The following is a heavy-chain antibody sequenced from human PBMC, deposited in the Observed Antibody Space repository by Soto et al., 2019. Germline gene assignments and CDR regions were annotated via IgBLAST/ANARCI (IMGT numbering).Heavy chain of an antibody. J-gene: IGHJ3*02. D-gene: IGHD2-8*01. CDR3: ARGRIVLMVGRGEGSAFDI. CDR2: IYYSGST. CDR1: GGSISSGGYY. Sequence: QVQLQESGPGLVKPSQTLSLTCTVSGGSISSGGYYWSWIRQHPGKGLEWIGYIYYSGSTYYNPSLKSRVTISVDTSKNQFSLKLSSVTAADTAVYYCARGRIVLMVGRGEGSAFDIWGQGTMVTVSS. V-gene: IGHV4-31*03.